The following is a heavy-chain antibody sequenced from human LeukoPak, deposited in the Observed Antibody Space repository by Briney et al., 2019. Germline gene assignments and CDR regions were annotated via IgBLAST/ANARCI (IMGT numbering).Heavy chain of an antibody. CDR1: GDSVSSNSAA. CDR2: TYYRSKWYK. D-gene: IGHD6-19*01. J-gene: IGHJ4*02. V-gene: IGHV6-1*01. Sequence: QTLSLTCAISGDSVSSNSAAWNWIRQSPSRGLEWLGRTYYRSKWYKDYAISVKSRITINPDTSKNQVSLQLSSVTPEDTAVYYCARDSSDWYYFDYWGQGTLVTVSS. CDR3: ARDSSDWYYFDY.